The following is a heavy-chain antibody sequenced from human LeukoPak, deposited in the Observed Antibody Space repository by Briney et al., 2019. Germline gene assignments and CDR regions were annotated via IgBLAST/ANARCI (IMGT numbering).Heavy chain of an antibody. V-gene: IGHV4-31*03. CDR2: IYYSGST. Sequence: SQTLSLTCTVSGGSISSGGYYWSWIRQHPGKGLEWIGYIYYSGSTYYNQSLKSRVTISVDTSKNQFSLKLSSVTAADTAVYYCARAQTYMTTVVRYYFDYWGQGTLVTVSS. D-gene: IGHD4-23*01. J-gene: IGHJ4*02. CDR1: GGSISSGGYY. CDR3: ARAQTYMTTVVRYYFDY.